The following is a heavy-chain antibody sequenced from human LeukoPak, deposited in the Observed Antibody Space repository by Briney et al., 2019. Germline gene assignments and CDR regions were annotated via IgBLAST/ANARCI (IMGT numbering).Heavy chain of an antibody. CDR2: IYYSGST. D-gene: IGHD6-19*01. J-gene: IGHJ4*02. Sequence: PSETLSLTCTVSGDSITSYYWSWVRQPPGKGLEWIGYIYYSGSTNYNPSLKSRVTISVDTSKNHFSLKLSSVTAADTAVYYCARASSGWDPFDYWGQGTLVTVSS. V-gene: IGHV4-59*01. CDR1: GDSITSYY. CDR3: ARASSGWDPFDY.